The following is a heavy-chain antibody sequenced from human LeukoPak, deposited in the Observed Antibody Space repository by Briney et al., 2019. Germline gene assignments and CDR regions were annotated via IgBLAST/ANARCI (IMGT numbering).Heavy chain of an antibody. Sequence: GGSLKLSCAASGFSFSTSGMHWVRQASGKGLEWVGRIRSKARSYATTYAESVKGRFTISRDDSRNTAYLQMNSLKTEDTAVYYCTSQVDEGYWGQGTLVTVSS. CDR3: TSQVDEGY. CDR1: GFSFSTSG. CDR2: IRSKARSYAT. J-gene: IGHJ4*02. V-gene: IGHV3-73*01. D-gene: IGHD5-12*01.